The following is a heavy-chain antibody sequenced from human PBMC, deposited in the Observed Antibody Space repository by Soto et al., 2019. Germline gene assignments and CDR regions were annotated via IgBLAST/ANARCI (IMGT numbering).Heavy chain of an antibody. CDR2: IYYSGST. Sequence: SETLALTCTVSGDSITSYDWSWIRQPPGKGLEWIGYIYYSGSTNYNPSLKSRVTISVDTSKNQFSLELSSVTAADTAVYYCARWRDWYLDYWGQGTLVTVSS. V-gene: IGHV4-59*01. J-gene: IGHJ4*02. CDR1: GDSITSYD. D-gene: IGHD2-21*02. CDR3: ARWRDWYLDY.